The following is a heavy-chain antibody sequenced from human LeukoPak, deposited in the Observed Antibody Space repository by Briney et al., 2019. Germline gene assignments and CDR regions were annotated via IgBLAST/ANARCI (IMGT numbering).Heavy chain of an antibody. J-gene: IGHJ4*02. V-gene: IGHV3-20*04. CDR1: GFTFDDYG. Sequence: GGSLRLSCAASGFTFDDYGMSWVRQAPGKGLEWVSGINWDGGSRGYADSVKGRFTISRDNAKNSLYLQMNSLRAEDTALYYCARRGSSNDFDYWGQGTLVTVSS. D-gene: IGHD1-1*01. CDR2: INWDGGSR. CDR3: ARRGSSNDFDY.